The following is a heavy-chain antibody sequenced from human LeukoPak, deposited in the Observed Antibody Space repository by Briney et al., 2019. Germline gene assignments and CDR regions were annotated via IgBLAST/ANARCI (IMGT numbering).Heavy chain of an antibody. Sequence: GGSLRLSCAASGFTFSSYAMSWVRQAPGKGLEWVSAISGSGGSTSYADSAKGRFTISRDNSKSTLYLQMNSLRAEDTAVYYCAKGDGYNDGHWFDPWGQGTLVTVSS. CDR3: AKGDGYNDGHWFDP. D-gene: IGHD5-24*01. V-gene: IGHV3-23*01. J-gene: IGHJ5*02. CDR2: ISGSGGST. CDR1: GFTFSSYA.